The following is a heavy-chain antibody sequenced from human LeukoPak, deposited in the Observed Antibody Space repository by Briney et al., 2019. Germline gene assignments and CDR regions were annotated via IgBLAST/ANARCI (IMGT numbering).Heavy chain of an antibody. J-gene: IGHJ4*02. CDR3: ARARFSSGRYYFDY. CDR2: ISGSGISI. V-gene: IGHV3-11*01. D-gene: IGHD5-18*01. CDR1: GFTFSDYY. Sequence: GGSLRLSCAASGFTFSDYYMTWIRQAPGKGLEWASYISGSGISIYYGDSVKGRFTISRDDAKDSLSLQMNSLRAEDTAVYYCARARFSSGRYYFDYWGQGTLVTVSS.